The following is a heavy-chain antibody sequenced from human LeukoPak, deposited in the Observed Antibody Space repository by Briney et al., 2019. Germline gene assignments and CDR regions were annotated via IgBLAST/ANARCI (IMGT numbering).Heavy chain of an antibody. Sequence: ASVKVSCKASGYTFTSYEVNWVRQAPGQGLEWMGIINPSGGSTSYAQKFQGRVTMTRDTSTSTVYMELSSLRSEDTAVYYCVYDSSGYRHYWGQGTLVTVSS. J-gene: IGHJ4*02. CDR3: VYDSSGYRHY. CDR1: GYTFTSYE. V-gene: IGHV1-46*01. D-gene: IGHD3-22*01. CDR2: INPSGGST.